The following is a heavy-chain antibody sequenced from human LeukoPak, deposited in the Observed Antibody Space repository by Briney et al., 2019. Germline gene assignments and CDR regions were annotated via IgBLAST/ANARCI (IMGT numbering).Heavy chain of an antibody. J-gene: IGHJ4*02. CDR3: AGREFGMVRGVANFDY. CDR2: IYPGDSDT. Sequence: GESLKISCKGSGYSFTSYWIGWVRQMPGKGLEWMGIIYPGDSDTRYSPSFQGQVTISADKSISTAYLQWSSLKASDTAMYYCAGREFGMVRGVANFDYWGQGTLVTVSS. D-gene: IGHD3-10*01. V-gene: IGHV5-51*01. CDR1: GYSFTSYW.